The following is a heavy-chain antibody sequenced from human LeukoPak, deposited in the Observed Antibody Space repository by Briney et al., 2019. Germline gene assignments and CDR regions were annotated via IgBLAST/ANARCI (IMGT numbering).Heavy chain of an antibody. V-gene: IGHV1-3*01. Sequence: ASVKVSCKASGYTFTSYAMHWVRQAPGQRLEWMGWINAGNGNTKYSQKFQGRVTITRDTSASTAYMELSSLRSEDTAVYYCARCASTTMVRGALSYWGQGTLVTVSS. CDR1: GYTFTSYA. J-gene: IGHJ4*02. D-gene: IGHD3-10*01. CDR2: INAGNGNT. CDR3: ARCASTTMVRGALSY.